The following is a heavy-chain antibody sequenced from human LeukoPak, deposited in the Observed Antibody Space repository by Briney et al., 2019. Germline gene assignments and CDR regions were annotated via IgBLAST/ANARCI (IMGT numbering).Heavy chain of an antibody. Sequence: GGSLRLSCVASGFTLSDYWMSWVRQLPGKGLEWVSYISSSGSTIYYADSVKGRFTISRDNAKNSLYLQMNSLRVQDTAVYYCAKASEEYYDFWSGYFPGGGMDVWGQGTTVTVSS. J-gene: IGHJ6*02. CDR2: ISSSGSTI. CDR1: GFTLSDYW. CDR3: AKASEEYYDFWSGYFPGGGMDV. D-gene: IGHD3-3*01. V-gene: IGHV3-11*01.